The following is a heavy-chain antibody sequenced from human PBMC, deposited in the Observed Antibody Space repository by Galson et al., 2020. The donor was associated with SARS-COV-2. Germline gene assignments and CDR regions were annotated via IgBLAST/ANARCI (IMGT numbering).Heavy chain of an antibody. CDR3: ARTSIINFSFDY. D-gene: IGHD1-20*01. V-gene: IGHV4-30-4*01. Sequence: ETSETLSLTCTVSGGSISSGDSYWSWIRQPPGKGLEWIGYIYYNGDTYYNPSLKSRVTISVDTSKNQFSLMLSSVTAADTAVYYCARTSIINFSFDYWGQGTLVTVSS. CDR2: IYYNGDT. J-gene: IGHJ4*02. CDR1: GGSISSGDSY.